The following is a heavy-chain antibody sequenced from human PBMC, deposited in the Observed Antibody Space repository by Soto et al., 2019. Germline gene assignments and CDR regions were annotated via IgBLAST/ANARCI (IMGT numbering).Heavy chain of an antibody. V-gene: IGHV4-34*01. Sequence: SETLPLTCAVYGGSFSGYYWSWIRQPQGKGLEWIGEINHSGSTNYNPSLKSRVTISVDTSKNQFSLKLSSVTAADTAVYYCARGRSGYYYAYYGMDVWGQGTTVTVSS. CDR1: GGSFSGYY. CDR2: INHSGST. CDR3: ARGRSGYYYAYYGMDV. D-gene: IGHD3-3*01. J-gene: IGHJ6*02.